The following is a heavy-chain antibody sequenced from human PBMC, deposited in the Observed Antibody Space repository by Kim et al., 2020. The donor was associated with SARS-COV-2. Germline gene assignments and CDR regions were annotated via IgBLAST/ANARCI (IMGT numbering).Heavy chain of an antibody. CDR1: GFTFTNYA. V-gene: IGHV3-30*04. D-gene: IGHD3-22*01. CDR3: ASTFYYDSGDYRGADDFDF. Sequence: GGSLRLSCAASGFTFTNYAIHWVRQAPGRGLEWVAVISFDGGKKYYADSVKGRFTISRDNSKNTVYLQMSSLRVDDTAIYYCASTFYYDSGDYRGADDFDFWGQGTLVIVSS. CDR2: ISFDGGKK. J-gene: IGHJ4*02.